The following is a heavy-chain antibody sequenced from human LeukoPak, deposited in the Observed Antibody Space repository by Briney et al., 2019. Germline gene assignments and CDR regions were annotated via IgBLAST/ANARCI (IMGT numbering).Heavy chain of an antibody. CDR1: GGSISNYY. CDR3: ARLVYGDYGNWFDP. D-gene: IGHD4-17*01. J-gene: IGHJ5*02. V-gene: IGHV4-59*08. CDR2: IYYSGST. Sequence: SETLSLTCTVSGGSISNYYWNWIRQPPGKGLEWIGHIYYSGSTNYNPSLKSRVTISVDTSKNQFSLKLSSVTAADTAVYYCARLVYGDYGNWFDPWGQGTLVTVSS.